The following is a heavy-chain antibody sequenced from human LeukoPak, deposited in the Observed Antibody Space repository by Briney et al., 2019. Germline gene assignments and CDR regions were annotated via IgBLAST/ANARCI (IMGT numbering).Heavy chain of an antibody. D-gene: IGHD6-19*01. CDR1: GYTFTNHG. J-gene: IGHJ4*02. CDR3: ARGKYSSGWSVYFDY. CDR2: ISAHDGNT. Sequence: ASVKVSCKASGYTFTNHGITWVRQAPGQGLEWMGWISAHDGNTNYAQKLQGRVTMTTDTSTSTAYMELRSLRSDDTAVYYCARGKYSSGWSVYFDYWGQGTLVTVSS. V-gene: IGHV1-18*01.